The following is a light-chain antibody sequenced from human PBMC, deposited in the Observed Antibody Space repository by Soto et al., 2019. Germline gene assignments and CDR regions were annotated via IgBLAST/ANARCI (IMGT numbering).Light chain of an antibody. J-gene: IGKJ5*01. CDR2: DAS. Sequence: DIQMTQSPSSLSASVGNRVTITCRVSQSISTYLNWYQKKPGKAPNLLIYDASRLQSGVPSRFSGSGGGTDFTLSISSVQPEDFATYFCQQSYMDPITFGQGTQLEI. V-gene: IGKV1-39*01. CDR1: QSISTY. CDR3: QQSYMDPIT.